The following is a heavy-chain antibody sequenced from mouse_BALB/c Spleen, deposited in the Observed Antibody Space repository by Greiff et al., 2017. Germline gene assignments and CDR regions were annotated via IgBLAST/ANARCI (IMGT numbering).Heavy chain of an antibody. CDR1: GFSLTSYG. J-gene: IGHJ4*01. CDR2: IWAGGST. Sequence: QVQLKESGPGLVAPSQSLSITCTVSGFSLTSYGVHWVRQPPGKGLEWLGVIWAGGSTYYNSALMSRLSISKDNSKSQVFLKMNSLQTDDTAMYYCAREGGYDLYAMDYWGQGTSVTVSS. D-gene: IGHD1-2*01. CDR3: AREGGYDLYAMDY. V-gene: IGHV2-9*02.